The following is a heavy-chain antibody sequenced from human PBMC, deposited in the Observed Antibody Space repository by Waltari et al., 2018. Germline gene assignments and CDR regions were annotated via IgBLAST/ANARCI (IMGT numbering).Heavy chain of an antibody. Sequence: EVQLLESGGELVQAGGSLRLSCGISGFTFHSYAINWVRRAPGRGRQWVAAIIFSDATFHADSVKGRFTISRDTSKDTVYLQMNSLRADDTAVYYCAKPFYNWDDPLVSWGQGTPVTVSS. J-gene: IGHJ5*02. CDR3: AKPFYNWDDPLVS. V-gene: IGHV3-23*01. CDR1: GFTFHSYA. CDR2: IIFSDAT. D-gene: IGHD1-20*01.